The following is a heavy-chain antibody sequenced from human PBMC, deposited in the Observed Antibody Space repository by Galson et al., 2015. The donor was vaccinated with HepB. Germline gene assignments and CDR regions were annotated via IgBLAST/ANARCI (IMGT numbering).Heavy chain of an antibody. V-gene: IGHV3-48*01. CDR1: GFTFSSYS. CDR3: ARCPNYDSSGYWWVDLPGIAFDI. Sequence: SLRLSCAASGFTFSSYSMNWVRQAPGKGLEWVSYISSSSSTIYYADSVKGRFTISRDNAKNSLYLQMNSLRAEDTAVYYCARCPNYDSSGYWWVDLPGIAFDIWGQGTMVTVSS. J-gene: IGHJ3*02. D-gene: IGHD3-22*01. CDR2: ISSSSSTI.